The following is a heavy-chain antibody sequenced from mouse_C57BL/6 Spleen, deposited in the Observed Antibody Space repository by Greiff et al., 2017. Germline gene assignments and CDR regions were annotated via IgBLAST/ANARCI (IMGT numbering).Heavy chain of an antibody. V-gene: IGHV5-4*01. CDR2: ISDGGSYT. CDR1: GFTFSSYA. D-gene: IGHD4-1*01. Sequence: EVKLVESGGGLVKPGGSLKLSCAASGFTFSSYAMSWVRQTPEKRLEWVATISDGGSYTYYPDNVKGRFTISRDNAKNNLYLQMSHLKSEDTAMYYCAREITGYYDAMDYWGQGTSVTVSS. J-gene: IGHJ4*01. CDR3: AREITGYYDAMDY.